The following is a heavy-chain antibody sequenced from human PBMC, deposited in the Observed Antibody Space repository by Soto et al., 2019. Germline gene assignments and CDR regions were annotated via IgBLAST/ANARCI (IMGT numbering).Heavy chain of an antibody. CDR3: AREFIMITFGGVILGDAFDI. CDR1: GYTFTSYA. Sequence: ASVKVSCKASGYTFTSYAMHWVRQAPGQRLGWMGWINAGNGNTKYSQKFQGRVTITRDTSASTAYMELSSLRSEDTAVYYCAREFIMITFGGVILGDAFDIWGQGTMVTVSS. D-gene: IGHD3-16*01. J-gene: IGHJ3*02. CDR2: INAGNGNT. V-gene: IGHV1-3*01.